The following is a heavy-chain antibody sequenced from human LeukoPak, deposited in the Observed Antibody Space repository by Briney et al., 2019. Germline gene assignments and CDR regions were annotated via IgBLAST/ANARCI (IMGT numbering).Heavy chain of an antibody. CDR1: GFTFSSYS. V-gene: IGHV3-48*01. CDR2: INGGSSAI. CDR3: ARDRDWGFDY. J-gene: IGHJ4*02. Sequence: GGSLRLSCAASGFTFSSYSINWVRQAAGKGLEWVSYINGGSSAIWYADSVKGRFTISRDNAKNSLYLHMNSLRGEDTAMYYCARDRDWGFDYWGQGALVTVSS. D-gene: IGHD7-27*01.